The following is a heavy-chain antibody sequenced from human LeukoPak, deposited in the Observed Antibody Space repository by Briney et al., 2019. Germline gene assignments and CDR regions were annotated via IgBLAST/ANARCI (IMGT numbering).Heavy chain of an antibody. D-gene: IGHD3-3*02. V-gene: IGHV3-33*08. J-gene: IGHJ3*02. CDR1: GFXFSSYG. CDR3: ASYVLGDAFDI. CDR2: IWYDGSNK. Sequence: GGSLRLSCAVSGFXFSSYGMHWVRQAPGKGLEWVAVIWYDGSNKYYADSVKGRFSISRDNSKNTLYLQMNSLRAEDTAVYYCASYVLGDAFDIWGQGTMVTVPS.